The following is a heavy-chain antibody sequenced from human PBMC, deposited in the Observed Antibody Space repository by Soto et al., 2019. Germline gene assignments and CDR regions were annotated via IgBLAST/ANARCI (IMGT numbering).Heavy chain of an antibody. D-gene: IGHD2-15*01. CDR3: ARVKRVVVVAAPYNWFDP. V-gene: IGHV4-59*01. CDR1: GGSISSYY. CDR2: IYYSGST. Sequence: SETLSHTCTVSGGSISSYYWSWIRQPPGKGLEWIGYIYYSGSTNYNPSLKSRVTISVDTSKNQFSLKLSSVTAADTAVYYCARVKRVVVVAAPYNWFDPWGQGTLVTVSS. J-gene: IGHJ5*02.